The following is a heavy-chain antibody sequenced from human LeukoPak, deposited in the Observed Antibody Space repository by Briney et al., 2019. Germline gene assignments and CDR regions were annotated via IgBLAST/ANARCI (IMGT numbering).Heavy chain of an antibody. Sequence: SETLSLTCTVSGGSISSSRFYWGWIRQPPGKGLEWIGSMYYSGSTYYNPSLKSRVTISVDTPKNQFSLKLNSVTAADTAVYYCARHSTEAGTFNWFDPWGQGTLVTVSS. J-gene: IGHJ5*02. D-gene: IGHD6-19*01. CDR2: MYYSGST. CDR3: ARHSTEAGTFNWFDP. V-gene: IGHV4-39*01. CDR1: GGSISSSRFY.